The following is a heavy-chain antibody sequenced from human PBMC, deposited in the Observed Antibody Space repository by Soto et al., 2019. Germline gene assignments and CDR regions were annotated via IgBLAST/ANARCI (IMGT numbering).Heavy chain of an antibody. CDR3: AHRPGFSMAFDY. J-gene: IGHJ4*02. CDR2: IYWDDDT. D-gene: IGHD3-10*01. CDR1: GFSLSTYGVG. V-gene: IGHV2-5*02. Sequence: QITLKESGPTLVKPTQTLTLTCNFSGFSLSTYGVGVGWIRQPPGKALEWLALIYWDDDTRFSPSLNSRFAITKDTSKSQVVLTMTHMDPVDTATYYCAHRPGFSMAFDYWGPGSLVTVSS.